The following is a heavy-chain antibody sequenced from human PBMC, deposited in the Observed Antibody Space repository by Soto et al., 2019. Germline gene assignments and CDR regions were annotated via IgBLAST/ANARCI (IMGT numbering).Heavy chain of an antibody. V-gene: IGHV3-11*05. CDR2: ISNSGDSYT. CDR3: VRDGFPYRN. D-gene: IGHD2-2*03. CDR1: GFTVSDHY. J-gene: IGHJ4*02. Sequence: QVQLVESGGGLVKPGGSLRISCAVSGFTVSDHYMSWIRQAPGKGLEWVSYISNSGDSYTKYADSVKGRFTISRDNAKNSLYLQINFLRADDTAVYYCVRDGFPYRNWGQGTLVTVSS.